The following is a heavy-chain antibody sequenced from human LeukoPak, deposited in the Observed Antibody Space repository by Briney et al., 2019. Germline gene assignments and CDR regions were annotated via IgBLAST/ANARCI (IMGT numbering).Heavy chain of an antibody. CDR3: AKGSKYYYDSSGYYY. CDR1: GFTFSSYA. D-gene: IGHD3-22*01. V-gene: IGHV3-23*01. CDR2: ISGNGGST. Sequence: GGSLRLSCAASGFTFSSYAMSWVRQAPGKGLEWVSAISGNGGSTYYADSVKGRFTISRDNSKNTLYLQMNSLGAEDTAVYYCAKGSKYYYDSSGYYYWGQGTLVTVSS. J-gene: IGHJ4*02.